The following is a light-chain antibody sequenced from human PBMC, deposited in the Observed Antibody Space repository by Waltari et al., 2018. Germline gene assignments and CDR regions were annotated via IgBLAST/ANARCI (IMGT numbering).Light chain of an antibody. CDR3: TAYRSGGTLV. Sequence: QSALTQPASVSGSPGQSVTISCTGSSNDIGANEYACWYQQHPGRAPTLLFYDVRRRSAGVPVRFSVSRAGNAASLTLSGRQTDDEADYHGTAYRSGGTLVFGGGTKLTVL. J-gene: IGLJ3*02. CDR1: SNDIGANEY. CDR2: DVR. V-gene: IGLV2-14*03.